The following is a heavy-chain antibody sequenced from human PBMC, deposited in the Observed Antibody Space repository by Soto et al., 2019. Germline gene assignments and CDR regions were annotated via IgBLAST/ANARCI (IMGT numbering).Heavy chain of an antibody. Sequence: GGSLRLSCAASGFTFSSYSMNWVRQAPGKGLEWVSSISSSSSYIYYADSVKGRFTISRDNAKNSLYLQMSSLRAEDTAVYYCARLIIAAADHHDAFDIWGQGTMVTVSS. CDR3: ARLIIAAADHHDAFDI. CDR2: ISSSSSYI. D-gene: IGHD6-13*01. J-gene: IGHJ3*02. CDR1: GFTFSSYS. V-gene: IGHV3-21*01.